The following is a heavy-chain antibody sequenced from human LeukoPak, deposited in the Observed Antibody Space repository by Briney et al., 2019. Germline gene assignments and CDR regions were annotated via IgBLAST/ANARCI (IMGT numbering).Heavy chain of an antibody. CDR1: GGSISSGGYY. J-gene: IGHJ3*02. D-gene: IGHD2-2*01. CDR2: IYYSGST. CDR3: ARDKIGYCSSTSCRGHAFDI. Sequence: SQTLSLTCTVSGGSISSGGYYWSWIRQHPGKGLEWIGYIYYSGSTYYNPSLKSRFTISVDTSKNQFSLKLSSVTAADTAVYYCARDKIGYCSSTSCRGHAFDIWGQGTMVTVSS. V-gene: IGHV4-31*03.